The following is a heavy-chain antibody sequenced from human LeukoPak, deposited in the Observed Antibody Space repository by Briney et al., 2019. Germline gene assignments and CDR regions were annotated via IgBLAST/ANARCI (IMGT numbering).Heavy chain of an antibody. Sequence: PSETLSLTCAVSGYSISRGYLWGWTRQPPGKGLEWIGNIFHSGSTYYNPSLKSRVTISVDTSKNQFSLKLSSVTAADTGVYYCARWGYGPYGYYYYYMDVWGKGTTVTVSS. CDR1: GYSISRGYL. V-gene: IGHV4-38-2*01. CDR3: ARWGYGPYGYYYYYMDV. CDR2: IFHSGST. J-gene: IGHJ6*03. D-gene: IGHD5-18*01.